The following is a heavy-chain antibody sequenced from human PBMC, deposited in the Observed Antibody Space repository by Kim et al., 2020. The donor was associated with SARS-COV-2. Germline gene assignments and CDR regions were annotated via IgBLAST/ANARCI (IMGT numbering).Heavy chain of an antibody. CDR3: AKDRSLIFDY. V-gene: IGHV3-30*18. D-gene: IGHD3-16*02. Sequence: GGSLRLSCAASGFTVSSYGMHWVRQAPGKGLEWVAVISYDGSNKYYADSVKGRFTISRDNSKNTLYLQMNSLRAEDTAVYYCAKDRSLIFDYWGQGTLVTVSS. CDR1: GFTVSSYG. J-gene: IGHJ4*02. CDR2: ISYDGSNK.